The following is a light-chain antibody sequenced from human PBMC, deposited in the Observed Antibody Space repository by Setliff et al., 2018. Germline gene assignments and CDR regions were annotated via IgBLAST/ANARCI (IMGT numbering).Light chain of an antibody. J-gene: IGLJ1*01. CDR3: SSYTSSSTYV. V-gene: IGLV2-14*03. CDR1: IGDVGAYDF. Sequence: QSVLTQPASVSGSPGQSITISCSGTIGDVGAYDFVSWYQQHPGKAPKLIIYDVSNRPSGVSDRFSGSKAGNTASLTISGLQAGDEADYYCSSYTSSSTYVFGTGTKV. CDR2: DVS.